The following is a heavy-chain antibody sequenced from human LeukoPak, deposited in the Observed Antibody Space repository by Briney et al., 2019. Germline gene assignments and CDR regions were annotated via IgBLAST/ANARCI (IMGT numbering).Heavy chain of an antibody. V-gene: IGHV4-4*07. D-gene: IGHD6-13*01. Sequence: AETLSLTCIVSGDSITSYYWSWIRQPAGKGLEWIGRIYTSGSTNYNPSLKSRVTMSVDTSKNQFSLKLSSVTAADTAVYYCARVSQHYGMDVWGQGTTVTVSS. CDR1: GDSITSYY. CDR3: ARVSQHYGMDV. J-gene: IGHJ6*02. CDR2: IYTSGST.